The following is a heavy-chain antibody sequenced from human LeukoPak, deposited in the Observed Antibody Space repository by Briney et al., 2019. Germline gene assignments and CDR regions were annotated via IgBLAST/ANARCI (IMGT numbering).Heavy chain of an antibody. D-gene: IGHD2-2*01. J-gene: IGHJ4*02. CDR3: ANLLTRLVVPAAIGPFDY. CDR2: ISGRAGGGAT. Sequence: GGSLRLSCAASGFTFSIYAMSWVRQAPGKGLEWVSSISGRAGGGATYYSDSVKGRFTTSRDNSKNTLYLQMNSLRAEDTAVYYCANLLTRLVVPAAIGPFDYWGQGTLVTVSS. CDR1: GFTFSIYA. V-gene: IGHV3-23*01.